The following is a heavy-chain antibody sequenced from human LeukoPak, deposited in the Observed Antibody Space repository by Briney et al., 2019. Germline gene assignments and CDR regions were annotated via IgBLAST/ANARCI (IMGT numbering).Heavy chain of an antibody. J-gene: IGHJ4*02. CDR3: ARAFYSSSWYHKEDFFDY. D-gene: IGHD6-13*01. V-gene: IGHV4-38-2*02. Sequence: PSETLSLACTVSGFSINNGYYWGWIRQPPGKGLEWIWSIYQSGSTFYKPSRKSRVAISVDTSKTQSSLKLSSVTAADTAVYYCARAFYSSSWYHKEDFFDYWGQGTPVTVSS. CDR1: GFSINNGYY. CDR2: IYQSGST.